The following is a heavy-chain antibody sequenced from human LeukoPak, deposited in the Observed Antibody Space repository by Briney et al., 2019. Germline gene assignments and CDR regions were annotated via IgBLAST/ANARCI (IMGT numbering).Heavy chain of an antibody. V-gene: IGHV3-7*03. CDR1: GFTFSSYW. J-gene: IGHJ6*02. CDR2: INHNGNVN. Sequence: GGSLRLSCAASGFTFSSYWMYWARQAPGEGLEWVASINHNGNVNYYVDSVKGRFTISRDNAKNSLYLQMSNLGAEDTAVYFCARGFGLDVWGQGATVTVAS. CDR3: ARGFGLDV.